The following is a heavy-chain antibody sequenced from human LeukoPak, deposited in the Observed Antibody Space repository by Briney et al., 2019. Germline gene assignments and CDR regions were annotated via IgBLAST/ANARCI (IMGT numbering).Heavy chain of an antibody. Sequence: GGSLRLSCAASGFSFSFYGMHCVRQAPGKGLEWVAVISEDGTKKNYAESVKGRFTISRDNSNNTLYLQMNSLRAEDTAVYYCAKDRETTSSGTFGNWGRGTLVTVSS. CDR1: GFSFSFYG. J-gene: IGHJ4*02. V-gene: IGHV3-30*18. CDR3: AKDRETTSSGTFGN. D-gene: IGHD6-13*01. CDR2: ISEDGTKK.